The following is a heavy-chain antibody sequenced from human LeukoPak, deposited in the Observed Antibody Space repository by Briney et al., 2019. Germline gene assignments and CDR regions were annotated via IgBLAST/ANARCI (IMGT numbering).Heavy chain of an antibody. J-gene: IGHJ4*02. Sequence: PGGSLRLSCGASRFTFSSYAMSWVRQAPGKGLEWVSVVYSVGSTYYADSVRGRFTISRDNSKNTLYLQMNSLRAEDTAVYYCATSPLAGSWGQGTLVTVSS. CDR3: ATSPLAGS. CDR1: RFTFSSYA. V-gene: IGHV3-23*03. D-gene: IGHD3-10*01. CDR2: VYSVGST.